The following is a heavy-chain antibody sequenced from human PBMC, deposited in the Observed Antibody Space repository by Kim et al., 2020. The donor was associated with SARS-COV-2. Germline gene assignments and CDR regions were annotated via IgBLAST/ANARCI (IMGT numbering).Heavy chain of an antibody. V-gene: IGHV4-39*01. Sequence: SETLSLTCTVSGGSISSSSYYWGWIRQPPGKGLEWIGSIYYSGSTYYHPSLKGRVTISVDTSKNQFSLKVSSVTAADTAVYYCAGHGGGGYYFDYWGQGTLVTVSS. CDR2: IYYSGST. J-gene: IGHJ4*02. CDR3: AGHGGGGYYFDY. CDR1: GGSISSSSYY. D-gene: IGHD2-15*01.